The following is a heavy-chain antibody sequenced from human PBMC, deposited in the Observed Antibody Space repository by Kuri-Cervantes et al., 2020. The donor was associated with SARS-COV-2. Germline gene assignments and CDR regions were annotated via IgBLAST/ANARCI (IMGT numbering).Heavy chain of an antibody. V-gene: IGHV4-39*01. D-gene: IGHD6-13*01. CDR3: ARPIVAAGFDY. Sequence: GSLRLSCTVSGGSISSSVCYWGWIRQPPGKGLERIGSIYYSGTTYYNPSLKSRVTISVDTSKNQFSLNLSSVTAADTAVYYCARPIVAAGFDYWGQGTLVTVSS. CDR2: IYYSGTT. J-gene: IGHJ4*02. CDR1: GGSISSSVCY.